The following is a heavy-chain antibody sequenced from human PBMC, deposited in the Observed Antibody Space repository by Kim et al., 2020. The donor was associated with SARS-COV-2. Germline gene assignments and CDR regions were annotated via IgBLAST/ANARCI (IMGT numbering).Heavy chain of an antibody. D-gene: IGHD3-22*01. CDR3: ARGYYNDRSGLAWYFDF. Sequence: SVKGRFIVSRDNSKDTLYLQMNNLTTEDTAVYYCARGYYNDRSGLAWYFDFWGRGTPVTVSS. J-gene: IGHJ2*01. V-gene: IGHV3-30*01.